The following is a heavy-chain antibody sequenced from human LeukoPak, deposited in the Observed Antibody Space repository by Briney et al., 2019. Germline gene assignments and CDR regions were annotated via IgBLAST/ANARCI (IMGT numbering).Heavy chain of an antibody. CDR2: ISSTGRAI. CDR1: GFTSTIFQ. CDR3: GGGEYYFDY. Sequence: SRSPSCAAAGFTSTIFQMNWVRQAPGRGVESSSYISSTGRAINYADSLKVRSTVSRDNAKNSLYLRMNNLTAEDTAVNYWGGGEYYFDYWGQGTLVTVSS. J-gene: IGHJ4*02. V-gene: IGHV3-48*03.